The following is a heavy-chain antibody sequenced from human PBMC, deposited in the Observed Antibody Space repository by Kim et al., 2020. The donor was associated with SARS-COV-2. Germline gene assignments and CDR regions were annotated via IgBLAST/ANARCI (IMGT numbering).Heavy chain of an antibody. V-gene: IGHV3-9*01. CDR2: ISWNSGSI. J-gene: IGHJ5*02. CDR1: GFTFDDYA. D-gene: IGHD6-13*01. CDR3: AASYSSSWYKRNNWFDP. Sequence: GGSLRRSCAASGFTFDDYAMHWVRQAPGKGLEWVSGISWNSGSIGYADSVKGRFTISRDNAKNSLYLQMNSLRAEDTALYYCAASYSSSWYKRNNWFDP.